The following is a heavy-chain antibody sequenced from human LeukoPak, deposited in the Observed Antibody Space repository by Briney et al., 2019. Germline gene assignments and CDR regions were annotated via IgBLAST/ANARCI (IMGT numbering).Heavy chain of an antibody. CDR2: IHYSGST. V-gene: IGHV4-61*08. D-gene: IGHD3-10*01. CDR3: ARERGVVTDAFDI. J-gene: IGHJ3*02. CDR1: GGSVSSGGYY. Sequence: PSETLSLTCTVSGGSVSSGGYYWSWIRQPPGKGLEWIGYIHYSGSTNYNPSLKSRVTISVDTSKNQFSLKLRSVTAADTALYYCARERGVVTDAFDIWGQGTMVTVSS.